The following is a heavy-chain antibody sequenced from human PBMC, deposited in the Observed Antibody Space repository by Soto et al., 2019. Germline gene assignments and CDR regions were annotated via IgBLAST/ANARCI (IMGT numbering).Heavy chain of an antibody. CDR1: GESFSGFY. V-gene: IGHV4-34*01. CDR3: ARRMQTLPAAGTLDY. CDR2: SDHSGNT. Sequence: QVQLQQWGAGLLKPSETLSLTCAVYGESFSGFYWSWIRQSPGKGLEWIGESDHSGNTNYNPSLKRRVTVSVDTSTNQFSRKVSSVTAADTAVYYCARRMQTLPAAGTLDYWGQGTLVTVSS. J-gene: IGHJ4*02. D-gene: IGHD6-13*01.